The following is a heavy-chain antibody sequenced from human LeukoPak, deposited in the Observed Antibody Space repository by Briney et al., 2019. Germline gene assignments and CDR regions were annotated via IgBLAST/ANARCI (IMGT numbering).Heavy chain of an antibody. J-gene: IGHJ2*01. CDR1: GGSISSYY. CDR2: IYYSGST. V-gene: IGHV4-59*12. D-gene: IGHD3-10*01. Sequence: PSETLSLTCTVSGGSISSYYWSWIRQPPGKGLEWIGYIYYSGSTNYNPSLKSRVTISVDTSKNQFSLKLSSVTAADTAVYYCARGPVRMVRGVTKRYFDLWGRGTLVTVSS. CDR3: ARGPVRMVRGVTKRYFDL.